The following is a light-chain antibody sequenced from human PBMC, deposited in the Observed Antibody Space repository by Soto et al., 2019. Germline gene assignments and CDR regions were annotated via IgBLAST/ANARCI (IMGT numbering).Light chain of an antibody. CDR1: QIVSSTY. CDR2: GAS. V-gene: IGKV3-20*01. CDR3: QQYGVTPPNT. Sequence: EIVLTRSPGTLSLSPGERATLSCRASQIVSSTYLAWFQQKPGQAPRLLIYGASTRATGIPDRFSGSGSGADFTLTISGLEPEDFGLYYCQQYGVTPPNTFGGGTKVDIK. J-gene: IGKJ4*01.